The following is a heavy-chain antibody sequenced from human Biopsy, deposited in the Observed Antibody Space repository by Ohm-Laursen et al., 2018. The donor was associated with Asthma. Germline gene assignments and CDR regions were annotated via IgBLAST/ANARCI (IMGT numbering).Heavy chain of an antibody. D-gene: IGHD7-27*01. Sequence: VSSVKVSCKASGGMFGNYAISWVRQAPGLGLEWMGGISPIFGSSNYAQRFQGRVTITADIFTRTVYMELSSLRSDDTAVYYCARGSKIGRPRLVFNWVRTDYYYSLDVWGQGTTVTVSS. CDR3: ARGSKIGRPRLVFNWVRTDYYYSLDV. J-gene: IGHJ6*02. CDR1: GGMFGNYA. V-gene: IGHV1-69*06. CDR2: ISPIFGSS.